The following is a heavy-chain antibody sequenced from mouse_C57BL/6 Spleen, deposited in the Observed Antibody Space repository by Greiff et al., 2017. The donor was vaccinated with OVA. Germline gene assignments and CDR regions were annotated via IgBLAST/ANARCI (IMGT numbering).Heavy chain of an antibody. CDR1: GYTFTSYW. CDR2: IDPSDSYT. D-gene: IGHD2-5*01. V-gene: IGHV1-69*01. J-gene: IGHJ1*03. CDR3: ARSYSNWGYSDV. Sequence: QVQLQQPGAELVMPGASVKLSCKASGYTFTSYWMHWVKQRPGQGLEWIGEIDPSDSYTNYNQKFKGKSTLTVDKSSSTAYMQLSSLTSEDSAVYYCARSYSNWGYSDVWGTGTTVTVSS.